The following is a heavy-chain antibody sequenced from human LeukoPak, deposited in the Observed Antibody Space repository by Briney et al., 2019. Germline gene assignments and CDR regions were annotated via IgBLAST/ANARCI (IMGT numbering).Heavy chain of an antibody. D-gene: IGHD6-19*01. J-gene: IGHJ4*02. CDR2: ISYDGSNK. V-gene: IGHV3-30*04. Sequence: GGALRLSCAASGFTFSSYAMHWVRQAPGKGLGWGAVISYDGSNKYYADSVKGRFTISRDNSKNTLYLQMNSLRAEDTAVYYCAREAKYSSGWGEAFDYWGQGTLVTVSS. CDR3: AREAKYSSGWGEAFDY. CDR1: GFTFSSYA.